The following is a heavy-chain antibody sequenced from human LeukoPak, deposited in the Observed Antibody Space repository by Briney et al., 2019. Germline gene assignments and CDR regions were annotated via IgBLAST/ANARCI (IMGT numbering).Heavy chain of an antibody. J-gene: IGHJ4*02. Sequence: PGGSLRLSCAASGFTFSSYAVRWVRQAPGKGLEWVSAISPSSGTFYADSVKGRFTISRDNSKNTLYLQMNSLRAEDTAVYYCARPQSSSGYYWPFDDWGQGTLVTVSS. CDR1: GFTFSSYA. D-gene: IGHD3-22*01. CDR3: ARPQSSSGYYWPFDD. V-gene: IGHV3-23*01. CDR2: ISPSSGT.